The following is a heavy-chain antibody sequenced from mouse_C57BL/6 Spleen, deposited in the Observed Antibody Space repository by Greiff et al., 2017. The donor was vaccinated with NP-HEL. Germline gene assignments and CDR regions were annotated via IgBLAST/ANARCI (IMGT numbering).Heavy chain of an antibody. Sequence: EVKLVESGGGLVKPGGSLKLSCAASGFTFSDYGMHWVRQAPEKGLEWVAYISSGSSTIYYADTVKGRFTISRDNAKNTLFLQITSLRSEDTAMYYCARSDYYGSSLDYWGQGTTLTVSS. J-gene: IGHJ2*01. CDR2: ISSGSSTI. CDR1: GFTFSDYG. CDR3: ARSDYYGSSLDY. V-gene: IGHV5-17*01. D-gene: IGHD1-1*01.